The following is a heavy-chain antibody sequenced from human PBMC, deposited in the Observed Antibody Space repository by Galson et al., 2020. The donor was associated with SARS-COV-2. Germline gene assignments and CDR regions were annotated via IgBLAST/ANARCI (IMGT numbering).Heavy chain of an antibody. CDR3: ARSGLTPLGYCSGGSCYILDY. V-gene: IGHV1-69*13. J-gene: IGHJ4*02. D-gene: IGHD2-15*01. Sequence: SVKVSCKASGGTFSSYAISWVRQAPGQGLEWMGGIIPILGTAHYAQKFQGRVTITADESTSTAYRELSSLRSEDTAVYYCARSGLTPLGYCSGGSCYILDYWGQGTLVTISS. CDR1: GGTFSSYA. CDR2: IIPILGTA.